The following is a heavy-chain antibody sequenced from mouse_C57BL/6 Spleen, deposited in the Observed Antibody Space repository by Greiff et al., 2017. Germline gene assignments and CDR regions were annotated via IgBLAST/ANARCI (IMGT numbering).Heavy chain of an antibody. Sequence: VQLQQSVAELVRPGASVKLSCTASGFNIKNSYMHWVKQRPEQGLEWIGRIDPANGTTKSAPQVQGKATIAADTSSITAYLQLSSLTSKDTAIYYCARCEYYFDYWGQGTTLTVSS. V-gene: IGHV14-3*01. CDR3: ARCEYYFDY. J-gene: IGHJ2*01. CDR2: IDPANGTT. CDR1: GFNIKNSY.